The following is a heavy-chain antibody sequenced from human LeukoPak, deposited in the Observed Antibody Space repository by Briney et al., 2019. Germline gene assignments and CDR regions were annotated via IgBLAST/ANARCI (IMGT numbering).Heavy chain of an antibody. D-gene: IGHD3-9*01. CDR3: ARGLRYFDWPIPPRNYYYYYMDV. J-gene: IGHJ6*03. CDR2: IYHSGST. Sequence: SETLSLTCTVSGYSISSGYYWGWIRQPPGKGLEWIGSIYHSGSTYYNPSLKSRVTMSVDTSKNQFSLKLSSVTAADTAVYYCARGLRYFDWPIPPRNYYYYYMDVWGKGTTVTVSS. V-gene: IGHV4-38-2*02. CDR1: GYSISSGYY.